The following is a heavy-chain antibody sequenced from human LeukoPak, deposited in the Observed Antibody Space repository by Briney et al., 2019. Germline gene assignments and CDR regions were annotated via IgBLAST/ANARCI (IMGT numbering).Heavy chain of an antibody. Sequence: GRSLRLSCAASGFTFSSYAMSWVRQAPGKGLERVSAISGSGGSTYYADSVKGRFTISRDNSKNTLYLQMNSLRAEDTAVYYCAKSSSGSYHVRAFDIWGQGTMVTVSS. CDR2: ISGSGGST. J-gene: IGHJ3*02. D-gene: IGHD1-26*01. CDR3: AKSSSGSYHVRAFDI. V-gene: IGHV3-23*01. CDR1: GFTFSSYA.